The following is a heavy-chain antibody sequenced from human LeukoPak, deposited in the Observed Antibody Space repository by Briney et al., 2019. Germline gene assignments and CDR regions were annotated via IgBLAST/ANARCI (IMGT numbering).Heavy chain of an antibody. CDR2: IKQDGGEK. V-gene: IGHV3-7*01. J-gene: IGHJ4*02. Sequence: PGGSLRLSCAASGFTFSSYLMSWVRQAPGKGLEWVANIKQDGGEKYYVDSVKGRFTISRDNAKNSLYLQMNSLRAEDTAVYYCASFYDYVWGSYRVAPFDYWGQGTVVTVSS. D-gene: IGHD3-16*02. CDR3: ASFYDYVWGSYRVAPFDY. CDR1: GFTFSSYL.